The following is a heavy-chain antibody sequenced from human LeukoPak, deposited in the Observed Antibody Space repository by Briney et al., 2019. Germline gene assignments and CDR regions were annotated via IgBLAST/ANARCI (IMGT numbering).Heavy chain of an antibody. D-gene: IGHD3-22*01. CDR3: ARDGHRMYYYATSDYRFYY. CDR1: GYTFTNYG. J-gene: IGHJ4*02. CDR2: ISGYNGHT. Sequence: ASVKVSCKASGYTFTNYGISWVRQAPGQGLEWMGWISGYNGHTNYAQKFQGRVTMNTDTYAPTVYMELGSLRSDDTAVYYCARDGHRMYYYATSDYRFYYWGQGTLVTVCS. V-gene: IGHV1-18*01.